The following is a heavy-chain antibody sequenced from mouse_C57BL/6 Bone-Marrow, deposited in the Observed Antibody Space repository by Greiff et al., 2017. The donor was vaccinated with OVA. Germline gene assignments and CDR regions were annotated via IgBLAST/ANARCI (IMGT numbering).Heavy chain of an antibody. CDR3: ARDWALFAY. Sequence: EVQRVESGGGLVKPGGSLKLSCAASGFTFSSYAMSWVRQTPEKRLEWVATISDGGSYTYYPDNVKGRFTISRDKAKNNLYLQMSHLKSEDTAMYYCARDWALFAYWGQGTLVTVSA. CDR2: ISDGGSYT. CDR1: GFTFSSYA. V-gene: IGHV5-4*01. J-gene: IGHJ3*01.